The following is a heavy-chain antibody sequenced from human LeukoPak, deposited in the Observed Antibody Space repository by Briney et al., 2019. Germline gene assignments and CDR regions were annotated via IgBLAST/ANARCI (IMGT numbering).Heavy chain of an antibody. J-gene: IGHJ4*02. D-gene: IGHD4-11*01. CDR3: ARDTEGSGDHSDYVRPFDF. V-gene: IGHV4-59*01. Sequence: PSETLPLTCTISGASISDYCWSWIRQSPGKGLEWIGYIYSSGSTNYNPSLNSRVTISVDTSKKHFSLKLTSVTAADTAVYYCARDTEGSGDHSDYVRPFDFWGQGTLVTVSS. CDR2: IYSSGST. CDR1: GASISDYC.